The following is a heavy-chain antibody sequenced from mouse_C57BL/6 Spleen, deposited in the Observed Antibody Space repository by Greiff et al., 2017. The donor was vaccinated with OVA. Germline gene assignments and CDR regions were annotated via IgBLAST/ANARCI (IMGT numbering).Heavy chain of an antibody. CDR2: IYPGDGDT. CDR1: GYAFSSSW. Sequence: QVQLQQSGPELVKPGASVKISCKASGYAFSSSWMNWVKQRPGKGLEWIGRIYPGDGDTNYNGKFKGKATLTADKTSSTAYMQLSSLTSEDSAVYFCARSEGSLYAMGYWGQGTSVTVSS. V-gene: IGHV1-82*01. CDR3: ARSEGSLYAMGY. D-gene: IGHD1-1*01. J-gene: IGHJ4*01.